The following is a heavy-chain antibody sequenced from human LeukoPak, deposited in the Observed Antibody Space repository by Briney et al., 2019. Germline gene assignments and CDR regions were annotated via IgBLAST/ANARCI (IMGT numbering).Heavy chain of an antibody. CDR3: ARGGTFVSDY. Sequence: PGGSLRLSCAASGFTLSTFWVSWVRQAPGKGLEWVANIKEDGSEKYYVDSMKGRFTVSRDNAKNSLYLQMDSLRAEDTAVYYCARGGTFVSDYWGQGTLVTVSS. CDR2: IKEDGSEK. J-gene: IGHJ4*02. CDR1: GFTLSTFW. D-gene: IGHD1-1*01. V-gene: IGHV3-7*01.